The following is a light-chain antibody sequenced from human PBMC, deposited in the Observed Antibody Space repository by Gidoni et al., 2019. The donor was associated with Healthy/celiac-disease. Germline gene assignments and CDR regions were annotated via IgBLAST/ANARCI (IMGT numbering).Light chain of an antibody. CDR3: QQYYSTLPIT. J-gene: IGKJ5*01. CDR2: WAS. Sequence: DIVMTQSPASLAVSLGERATINCKSSQSVLYSSNNKNYLAWYQQKPGQPPKLLIYWASTRESGVPDRFSGSGSGKDFTLTISSLQAEDVAVYYCQQYYSTLPITFGQGTRLEIK. V-gene: IGKV4-1*01. CDR1: QSVLYSSNNKNY.